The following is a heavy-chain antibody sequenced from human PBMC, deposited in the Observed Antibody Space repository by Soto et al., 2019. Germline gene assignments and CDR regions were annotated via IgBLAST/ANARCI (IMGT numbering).Heavy chain of an antibody. Sequence: EVQLLESGGGLVQPGVSLSLSCAASGFTFGNYAFSWVRQAPGKGLEWVSVISGGGDATYYPASVKGRFTTSRDNSKNTGYLQMNILRAEDTPVYDCALKSLESITLPALYYFDYWGQGTLVTVSS. CDR1: GFTFGNYA. CDR3: ALKSLESITLPALYYFDY. D-gene: IGHD1-1*01. J-gene: IGHJ4*02. V-gene: IGHV3-23*01. CDR2: ISGGGDAT.